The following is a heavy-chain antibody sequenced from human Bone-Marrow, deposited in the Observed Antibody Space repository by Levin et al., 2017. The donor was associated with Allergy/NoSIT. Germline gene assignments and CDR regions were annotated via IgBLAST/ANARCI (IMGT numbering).Heavy chain of an antibody. CDR1: GSSISSGYY. J-gene: IGHJ4*02. CDR2: ISHSGSS. Sequence: SETLSLTCAVSGSSISSGYYWGWIRQPPGKGLEWIASISHSGSSYYNPSLKSRVTISVDTSKNQFSLKLTSVTAADTAVYYCARDRTNKYCDGDCYSDYLDHWGQGTLVIVSA. CDR3: ARDRTNKYCDGDCYSDYLDH. D-gene: IGHD2-21*02. V-gene: IGHV4-38-2*01.